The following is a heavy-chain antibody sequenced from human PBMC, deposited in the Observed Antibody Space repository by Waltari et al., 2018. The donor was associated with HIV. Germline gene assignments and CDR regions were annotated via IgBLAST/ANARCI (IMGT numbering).Heavy chain of an antibody. Sequence: QVQLMQSGGGGVQPGGSLRLSCPAPGFLSSNYAIHWVRQAPGKGLDWVALISHDGNSHFYADSVKGRFTVSRDNSKDTVYLQMNSLTTDDTAVYYCATYCGGDCYFGEVSFDVWGQGTMVIVS. CDR1: GFLSSNYA. D-gene: IGHD2-21*02. CDR3: ATYCGGDCYFGEVSFDV. V-gene: IGHV3-30*03. CDR2: ISHDGNSH. J-gene: IGHJ3*01.